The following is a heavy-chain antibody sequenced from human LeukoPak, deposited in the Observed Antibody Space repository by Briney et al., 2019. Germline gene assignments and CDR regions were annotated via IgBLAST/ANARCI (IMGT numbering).Heavy chain of an antibody. D-gene: IGHD1-1*01. CDR2: IKSKTDGRTT. V-gene: IGHV3-15*01. Sequence: GGSLRLSCAASGLTFSNASMSWVRQAQGKGLEWVGPIKSKTDGRTTDYAAPVKVRFTISREESKNTLELPMNSLNTEDTAFYFCTKEGVNWNGAGHAFDSGGQGTMVTVSS. CDR1: GLTFSNAS. J-gene: IGHJ3*02. CDR3: TKEGVNWNGAGHAFDS.